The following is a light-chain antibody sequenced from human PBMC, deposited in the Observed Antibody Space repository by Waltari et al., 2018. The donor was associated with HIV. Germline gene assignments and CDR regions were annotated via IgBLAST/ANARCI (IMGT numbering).Light chain of an antibody. CDR3: QQSYSTPRT. CDR1: QSISSY. V-gene: IGKV1-39*01. J-gene: IGKJ1*01. Sequence: DIQMTQSPSSLSASEGDRVNITCRASQSISSYLNWYQQKPGKAPKPLIYAASSLQSGVPSGFSGSGSGTDFTLTISSLQPEDFATYYCQQSYSTPRTFGQGTKVEIK. CDR2: AAS.